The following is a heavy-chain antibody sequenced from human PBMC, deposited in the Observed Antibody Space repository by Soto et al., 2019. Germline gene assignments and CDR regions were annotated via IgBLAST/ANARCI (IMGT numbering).Heavy chain of an antibody. CDR1: GFSFNNYA. CDR3: AKDVSFHGYCSAYSCYSDS. Sequence: GGSLRLSCAASGFSFNNYAMTWVRQAPGKGLEWVSSISGSGSAYYADFVKGRFTISRDNSKNTVSLGMNSLRVEDTALYFCAKDVSFHGYCSAYSCYSDSWGQGALVTVSS. J-gene: IGHJ5*01. V-gene: IGHV3-23*01. D-gene: IGHD2-15*01. CDR2: ISGSGSA.